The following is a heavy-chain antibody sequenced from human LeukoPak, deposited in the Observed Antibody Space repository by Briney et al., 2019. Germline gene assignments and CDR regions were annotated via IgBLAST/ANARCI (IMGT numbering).Heavy chain of an antibody. CDR1: GFGFSSYG. J-gene: IGHJ4*02. V-gene: IGHV1-18*04. D-gene: IGHD6-19*01. CDR2: ISAYTGQT. Sequence: ASVKVSCKASGFGFSSYGINWVRQAPGQRLEWMGWISAYTGQTKYLQKMRGRVTMTTDTSTNTAYMELRSLTSDDTAVYYRARGPGIDVAGVFDYWGKGSLVIVSS. CDR3: ARGPGIDVAGVFDY.